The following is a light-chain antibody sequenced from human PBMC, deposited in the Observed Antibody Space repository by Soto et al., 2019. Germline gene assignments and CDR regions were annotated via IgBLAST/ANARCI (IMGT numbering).Light chain of an antibody. CDR2: EVT. Sequence: QSVLTQPPSASGSPGQSVTISCTGTSSDVRAYNYVSWYQQHAGKAPKLVIYEVTKRPSGVPDRFSGSKSANTASLTVSGLQVEDESDYYCSSFASSNTWVFGGGTKLTV. J-gene: IGLJ3*02. CDR3: SSFASSNTWV. V-gene: IGLV2-8*01. CDR1: SSDVRAYNY.